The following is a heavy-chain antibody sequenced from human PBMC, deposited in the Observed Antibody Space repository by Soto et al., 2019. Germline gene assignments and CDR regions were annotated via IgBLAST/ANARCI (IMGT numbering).Heavy chain of an antibody. CDR1: GYNFTSFA. Sequence: QVQLVQSGAEVKKPGASVKVSCKASGYNFTSFAFSWVRQAPGHGLEWMGWISAYNGNTNYAQKLRGRVTMTPDTSMSTADIELRSLRPDDTAVYDCARNIAAVGPFDYWGQGTLVSVSS. J-gene: IGHJ4*02. CDR2: ISAYNGNT. D-gene: IGHD6-25*01. CDR3: ARNIAAVGPFDY. V-gene: IGHV1-18*01.